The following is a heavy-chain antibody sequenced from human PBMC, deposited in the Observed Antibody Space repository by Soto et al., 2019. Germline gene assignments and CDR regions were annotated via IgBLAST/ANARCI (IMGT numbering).Heavy chain of an antibody. CDR2: IFYSGNT. V-gene: IGHV4-31*03. J-gene: IGHJ6*02. CDR3: ARDSDSNDYYYYGMDV. Sequence: PSETLSLTCTVSGGSISSGDYWSWIRQHPGKGLEWIGYIFYSGNTYYNPSLKSRVTISVDTSKNQFSLKLSSVTAADTAVYYCARDSDSNDYYYYGMDVWGHGITVTVSS. D-gene: IGHD4-4*01. CDR1: GGSISSGDY.